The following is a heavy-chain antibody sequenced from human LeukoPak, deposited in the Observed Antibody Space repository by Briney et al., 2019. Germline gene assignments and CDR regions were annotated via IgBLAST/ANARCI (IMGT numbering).Heavy chain of an antibody. CDR1: GGSFRRDD. V-gene: IGHV4-59*01. Sequence: SETLSLTCTVSGGSFRRDDRCWIRQSPGKGLEWISYLSHSGGTGYNPSLQSRASIAGDTSGNQFSLRLSSVTAADTAVYYCVSVSSGTDINYWGQGTLV. J-gene: IGHJ4*02. D-gene: IGHD1-1*01. CDR2: LSHSGGT. CDR3: VSVSSGTDINY.